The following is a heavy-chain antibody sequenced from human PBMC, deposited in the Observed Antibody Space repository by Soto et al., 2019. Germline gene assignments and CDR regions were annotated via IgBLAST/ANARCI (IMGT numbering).Heavy chain of an antibody. Sequence: SETLSLTCTVSGAPISSGGYYWSWIRQHPGKGLEWIGYIFYSGTTYYNPSLKSRVTISVDTSKNQFSLKLSSVTAADTAVYYCARRYGGNFDYWGQGTLVTVSS. J-gene: IGHJ4*02. CDR3: ARRYGGNFDY. CDR2: IFYSGTT. CDR1: GAPISSGGYY. D-gene: IGHD3-16*01. V-gene: IGHV4-61*08.